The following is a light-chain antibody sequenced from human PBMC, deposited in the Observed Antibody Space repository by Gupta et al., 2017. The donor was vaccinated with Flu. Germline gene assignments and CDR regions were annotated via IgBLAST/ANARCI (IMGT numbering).Light chain of an antibody. CDR1: SSDVGGNKY. J-gene: IGLJ2*01. V-gene: IGLV2-14*01. Sequence: ITISCTGTSSDVGGNKYVSWYQQHPGKAPKLMFFEVNNRCSVVYNRFSASKSGNTASLTISGLQAEDEADYYCSSYSNTNNVVVFGGGTKLTVL. CDR3: SSYSNTNNVVV. CDR2: EVN.